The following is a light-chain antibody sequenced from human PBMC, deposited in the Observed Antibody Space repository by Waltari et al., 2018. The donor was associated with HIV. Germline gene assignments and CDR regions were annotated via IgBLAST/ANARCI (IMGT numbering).Light chain of an antibody. CDR2: KAS. J-gene: IGKJ1*01. CDR3: QQYNSYSQT. CDR1: QSISNW. Sequence: DVQMTQSPSTLSASVGDRVTITCRASQSISNWLAWYQQKPGKAPKLPIYKASSLETGVPSRFSGSGSGTEFTLTISSLQPDDFATYYCQQYNSYSQTFGQGTKVEIK. V-gene: IGKV1-5*03.